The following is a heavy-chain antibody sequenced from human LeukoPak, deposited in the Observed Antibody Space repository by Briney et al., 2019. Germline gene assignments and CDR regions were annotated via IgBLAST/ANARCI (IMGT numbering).Heavy chain of an antibody. V-gene: IGHV3-48*04. Sequence: PGGSLRLSCAASGFTFSSYSMNWVRQAPGKGLEWVSYISSSSSTIYYADSVKGRFTISRDNAKNSLYLQMNSLRAEDTAVYYCARDGGVTVTTRWFDPWGQGTLVTVSS. CDR2: ISSSSSTI. CDR1: GFTFSSYS. J-gene: IGHJ5*02. D-gene: IGHD4-17*01. CDR3: ARDGGVTVTTRWFDP.